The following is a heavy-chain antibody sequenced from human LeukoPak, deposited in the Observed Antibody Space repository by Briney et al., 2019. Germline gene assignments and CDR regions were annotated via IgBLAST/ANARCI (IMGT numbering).Heavy chain of an antibody. Sequence: ASVKVSCKASGYTFTSYGISWVRQAPGQGLEWIGWISTYNGVTYSAPKLEGRVTLTTDASTSTAYMELESLKPDDTAVYYCARGGGITSTYWGQGTPITVSS. D-gene: IGHD3-16*01. CDR3: ARGGGITSTY. V-gene: IGHV1-18*01. J-gene: IGHJ4*02. CDR1: GYTFTSYG. CDR2: ISTYNGVT.